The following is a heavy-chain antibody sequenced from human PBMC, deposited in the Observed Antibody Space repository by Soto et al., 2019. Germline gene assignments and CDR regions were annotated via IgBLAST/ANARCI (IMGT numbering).Heavy chain of an antibody. J-gene: IGHJ4*02. V-gene: IGHV4-30-2*03. D-gene: IGHD3-22*01. Sequence: SETLSLTCAVSGGSISSGGYSWSWIRQPPGKGLERIGTIYYTGNTYYNPSLKSRVTISVDTSKNQFSLKLTSVTAADTAVYYCARLGYYHSGGPPWGQGTLVTVPS. CDR3: ARLGYYHSGGPP. CDR1: GGSISSGGYS. CDR2: IYYTGNT.